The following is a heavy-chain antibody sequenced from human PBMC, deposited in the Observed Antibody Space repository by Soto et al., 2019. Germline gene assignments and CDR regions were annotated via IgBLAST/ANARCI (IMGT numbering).Heavy chain of an antibody. J-gene: IGHJ6*02. CDR3: AADLHIVGATDYYGMDV. D-gene: IGHD1-26*01. CDR2: IVVGSGNT. V-gene: IGHV1-58*01. Sequence: QMQLVQSGPEVKKPGTSVKVSCKASGFTFTSSAVQWVRQARGQRLEWIGWIVVGSGNTNYAQKFQERVTITRDMSTSTAYMELSSLRSEDTAVYYCAADLHIVGATDYYGMDVWGQGTTVTVSS. CDR1: GFTFTSSA.